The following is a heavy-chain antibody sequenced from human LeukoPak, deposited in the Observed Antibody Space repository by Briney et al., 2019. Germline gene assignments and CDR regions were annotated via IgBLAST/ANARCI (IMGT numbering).Heavy chain of an antibody. CDR3: AKNSPRGSGYGPFDY. CDR2: ISGSGGST. CDR1: GFTFSSYA. V-gene: IGHV3-23*01. Sequence: GGSLRLSCAASGFTFSSYAMSWVRQAPGKGLEWVSAISGSGGSTYYADSVKGRFTISRDNSKNTLYLQMSSLRAEDTAVYYCAKNSPRGSGYGPFDYWGQGTLVTVSS. J-gene: IGHJ4*02. D-gene: IGHD5-18*01.